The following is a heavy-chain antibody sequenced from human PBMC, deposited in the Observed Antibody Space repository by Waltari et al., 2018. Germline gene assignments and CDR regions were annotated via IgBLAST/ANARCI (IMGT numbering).Heavy chain of an antibody. V-gene: IGHV4-59*01. CDR1: GGSISSYY. J-gene: IGHJ4*02. CDR2: IYYSGST. D-gene: IGHD5-12*01. Sequence: QVQLQASGPGLVKPSETLSLTCTVSGGSISSYYWSWIRQPPGKGLEWIGYIYYSGSTNYNPSLKSRVTISVDTSKNQFSLKLSSVTAADTAVYYCARSMDIVATIPFDYWGQGTLVTVSS. CDR3: ARSMDIVATIPFDY.